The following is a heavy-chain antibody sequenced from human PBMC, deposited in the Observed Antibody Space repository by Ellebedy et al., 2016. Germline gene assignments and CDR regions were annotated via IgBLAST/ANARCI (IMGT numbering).Heavy chain of an antibody. D-gene: IGHD3-16*01. CDR1: GGSLSSADYY. CDR3: ARDRGGYGAWFDP. CDR2: IYYSGST. J-gene: IGHJ5*02. V-gene: IGHV4-30-4*01. Sequence: SETLSLTXTVSGGSLSSADYYWSCIRQPPGKGLEWIGYIYYSGSTYYNPSLKSRVTIPVDTSKNQFSLNLISVTAADTAVYYCARDRGGYGAWFDPWGQGTLVTVSS.